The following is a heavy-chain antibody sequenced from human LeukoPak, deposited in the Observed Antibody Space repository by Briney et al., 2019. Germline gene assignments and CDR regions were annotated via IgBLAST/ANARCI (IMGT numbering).Heavy chain of an antibody. Sequence: GASVKVSCKASGYTFTSYAMHWVRQAPGQRLEWMGWINTGNGNTKYSQKFQGRVTITRNTSISTAYMELSSLRSEDTAVYYCAIVPSASSWYGGYFDYWGQGTLVTVSS. D-gene: IGHD6-13*01. CDR2: INTGNGNT. V-gene: IGHV1-3*04. J-gene: IGHJ4*02. CDR3: AIVPSASSWYGGYFDY. CDR1: GYTFTSYA.